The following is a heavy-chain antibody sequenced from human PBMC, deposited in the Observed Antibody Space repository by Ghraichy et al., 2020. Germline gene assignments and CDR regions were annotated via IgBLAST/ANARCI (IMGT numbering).Heavy chain of an antibody. CDR2: ISSSSSYI. Sequence: GESLNISCAASGFTFSSYSMNWVRQAPGKGLEWVSSISSSSSYIYYADSVKGRFTISRDNAKNSLYLQMNSLRAEDTAVYYCARVLHGEFDPWGQGTLVTVSS. CDR3: ARVLHGEFDP. J-gene: IGHJ5*02. D-gene: IGHD3-10*01. V-gene: IGHV3-21*01. CDR1: GFTFSSYS.